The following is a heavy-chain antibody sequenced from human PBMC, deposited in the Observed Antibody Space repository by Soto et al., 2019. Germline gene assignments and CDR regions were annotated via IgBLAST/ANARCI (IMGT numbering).Heavy chain of an antibody. V-gene: IGHV5-10-1*01. CDR1: GYSFTSYW. D-gene: IGHD6-6*01. CDR2: IDPSDSYT. Sequence: GESLKISCKGPGYSFTSYWISWVRQMPGKGLEWMGRIDPSDSYTNYSPSFQGHVTISADKSISTAYLQWSSLKASDTAMYYCARRAPFFYSSSSAGNYGMDVWGQGTTVTVSS. CDR3: ARRAPFFYSSSSAGNYGMDV. J-gene: IGHJ6*02.